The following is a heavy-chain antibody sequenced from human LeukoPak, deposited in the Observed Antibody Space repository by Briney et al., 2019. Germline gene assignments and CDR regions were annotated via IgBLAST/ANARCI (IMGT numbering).Heavy chain of an antibody. J-gene: IGHJ4*02. CDR3: TTEEGSGLYYFDY. CDR1: GFTFSNAW. Sequence: PGGSLRLSCAASGFTFSNAWMSWVRQAPGKGLEWVGRIKSKTDGGTTDYAAPVKGRFTILRDDSKNTLYLQMNSLKTEDTAVYYCTTEEGSGLYYFDYWGQGTLVTVSS. D-gene: IGHD3-3*01. V-gene: IGHV3-15*01. CDR2: IKSKTDGGTT.